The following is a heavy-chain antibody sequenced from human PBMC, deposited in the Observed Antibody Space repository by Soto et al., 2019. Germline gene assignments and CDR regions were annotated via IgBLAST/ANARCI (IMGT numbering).Heavy chain of an antibody. CDR3: ARDLKEYCSDGKCNWFDP. J-gene: IGHJ5*02. CDR2: ISYSGST. Sequence: PSETLSLTCTGSGASITTYYWSWIRQNTGKGLEWIGYISYSGSTDYNPSLKSRVTISFDASKNQISLQVRSATAADAAVYYCARDLKEYCSDGKCNWFDPWGQGTLITVSS. CDR1: GASITTYY. V-gene: IGHV4-59*01. D-gene: IGHD2-15*01.